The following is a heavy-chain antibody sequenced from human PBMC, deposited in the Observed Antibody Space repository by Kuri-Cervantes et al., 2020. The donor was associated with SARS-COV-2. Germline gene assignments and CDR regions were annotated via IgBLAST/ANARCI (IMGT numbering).Heavy chain of an antibody. CDR3: ARGVPHYYDNSGYYLDY. V-gene: IGHV3-23*01. CDR2: ISGSGGST. Sequence: GGSLRLSCAASGFTFSSYAMSWVRQAPGKGLEWVSAISGSGGSTYYADSVKGRFTISRDNAKNSVFLQMNSLRAEDTAVYYCARGVPHYYDNSGYYLDYWGQGTLVTVSS. D-gene: IGHD3-22*01. CDR1: GFTFSSYA. J-gene: IGHJ4*02.